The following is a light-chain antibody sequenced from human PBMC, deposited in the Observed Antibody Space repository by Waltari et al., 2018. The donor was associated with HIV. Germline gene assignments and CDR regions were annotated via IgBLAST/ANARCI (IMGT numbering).Light chain of an antibody. V-gene: IGLV2-8*01. CDR2: EVS. CDR3: SSCAGSNNGV. CDR1: SSEVGGYNY. Sequence: QSALTQPPSASGSPGQSVTISCTGTSSEVGGYNYVSWYQQHPGKAPKLMMYEVSKRPSGVPDRFSGSKSGNTASLTVSGLQAEDEADYYCSSCAGSNNGVFGGGTKLTVL. J-gene: IGLJ3*02.